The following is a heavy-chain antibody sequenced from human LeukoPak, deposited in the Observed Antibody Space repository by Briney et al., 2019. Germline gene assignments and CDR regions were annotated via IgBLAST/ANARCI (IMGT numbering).Heavy chain of an antibody. CDR3: ARDQGRDIVVVPAAAYYYYGMDV. CDR1: GFTFSTYS. J-gene: IGHJ6*02. CDR2: LDGSGTNK. V-gene: IGHV3-21*01. Sequence: GGSLRLSCAASGFTFSTYSMNWVRQAPGKGLEWVSSLDGSGTNKYYADSVKGRFTISRDNAKNSLFLQMNSLRAEDTAVYYCARDQGRDIVVVPAAAYYYYGMDVWGQGTTVTVSS. D-gene: IGHD2-2*01.